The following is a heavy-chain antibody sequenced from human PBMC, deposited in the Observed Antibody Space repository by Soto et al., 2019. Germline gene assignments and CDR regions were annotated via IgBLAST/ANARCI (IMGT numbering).Heavy chain of an antibody. V-gene: IGHV4-4*02. CDR2: IHHSGST. CDR3: ARDQGSHPGD. Sequence: QVQLQESGPGLVRPSGTVSLTCAVSGVSISSDNWWSWVRQPPGKALEWIGEIHHSGSTNYNPSLKSRVTMSVVPSKDLFSLTLNSVTAADTAFYYCARDQGSHPGDWGQGTLASVSS. CDR1: GVSISSDNW. D-gene: IGHD6-13*01. J-gene: IGHJ4*02.